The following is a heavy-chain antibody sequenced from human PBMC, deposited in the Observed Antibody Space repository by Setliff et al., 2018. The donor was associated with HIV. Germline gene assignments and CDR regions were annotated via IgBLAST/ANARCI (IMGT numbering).Heavy chain of an antibody. CDR1: GGSISSYY. CDR3: AKDAGVTGGLYRYYIDA. V-gene: IGHV4-4*07. CDR2: IYVSGKT. J-gene: IGHJ6*03. Sequence: LSLTCTVSGGSISSYYWSWIRQPAGKGLEWIGRIYVSGKTNYNPSLKSRVTMSVDASKSQVSLKLTSVTAADTAVYFCAKDAGVTGGLYRYYIDAWGKGTTVTVSS. D-gene: IGHD3-9*01.